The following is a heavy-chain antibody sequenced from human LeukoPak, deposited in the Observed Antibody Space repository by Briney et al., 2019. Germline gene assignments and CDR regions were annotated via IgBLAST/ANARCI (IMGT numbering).Heavy chain of an antibody. J-gene: IGHJ4*02. CDR2: IYYSGST. V-gene: IGHV4-39*07. Sequence: SETLSLTCTVSGGSISSSSYYWGWIRQPPGKGLEWIGSIYYSGSTYYNPSLKSRVTISVDTSKNQFSLKLSSVTAADTAVYYCARDSDSGSYYAGFDYWGQGTLVTVSS. CDR3: ARDSDSGSYYAGFDY. D-gene: IGHD1-26*01. CDR1: GGSISSSSYY.